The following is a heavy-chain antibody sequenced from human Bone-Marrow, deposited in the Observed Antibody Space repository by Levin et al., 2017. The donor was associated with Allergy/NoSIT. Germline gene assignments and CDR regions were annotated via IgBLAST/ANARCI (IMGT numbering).Heavy chain of an antibody. CDR1: GFSVTTHRMR. V-gene: IGHV2-70*04. CDR3: ARTLPSNDGWNAFDF. J-gene: IGHJ4*02. Sequence: SQTLSLTCTVSGFSVTTHRMRVSWIRQPPGKALEWLARIDWDDDKFYNTSLKTRLTISKDTSKNQVVLRMTNMDPVDTGTYYCARTLPSNDGWNAFDFWGQGTHVTVSA. D-gene: IGHD1-1*01. CDR2: IDWDDDK.